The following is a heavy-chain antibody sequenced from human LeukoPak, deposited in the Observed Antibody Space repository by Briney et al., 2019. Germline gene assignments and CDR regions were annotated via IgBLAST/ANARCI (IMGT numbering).Heavy chain of an antibody. V-gene: IGHV4-59*11. D-gene: IGHD3-10*02. CDR1: GSSIIRHY. J-gene: IGHJ4*02. CDR2: IYYSGRN. CDR3: AKLPYYVESPYLDY. Sequence: PSGTLSLTFRCSGSSIIRHYLSGIRQPPAKGRQGIGFIYYSGRNKYNRFLKSPIHQPLDRSKKQSAPKLSSVTAADTAVYYCAKLPYYVESPYLDYWGQGPLVRVSS.